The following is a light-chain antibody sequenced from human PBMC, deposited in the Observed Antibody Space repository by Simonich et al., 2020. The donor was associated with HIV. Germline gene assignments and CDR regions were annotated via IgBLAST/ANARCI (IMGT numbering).Light chain of an antibody. CDR2: KVS. CDR3: IQGTHWPFT. CDR1: QSLVHSDGNTY. V-gene: IGKV2-30*02. Sequence: DVVMTQSPLSLPVTLGQPASISCRSSQSLVHSDGNTYLNWFQQRPGQSPRRLFYKVSNRDSGVPDRFSGSGSGTDFTLKISRVEAEDVGIYYCIQGTHWPFTFGPGTKVDIK. J-gene: IGKJ3*01.